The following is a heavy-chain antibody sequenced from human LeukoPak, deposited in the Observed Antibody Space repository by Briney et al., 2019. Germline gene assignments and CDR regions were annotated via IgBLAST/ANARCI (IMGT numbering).Heavy chain of an antibody. CDR1: GFTFSNYN. J-gene: IGHJ5*01. V-gene: IGHV3-21*01. CDR3: ARDETNGFDS. CDR2: INSRSTYI. Sequence: GGSLRLSCGASGFTFSNYNMNWVRQAPGEGLEWVSSINSRSTYIFYADSVMGRFTISRDNAKNSLFLQMNSLRSEDTAVYYCARDETNGFDSWGQGTLVTVSS. D-gene: IGHD1-14*01.